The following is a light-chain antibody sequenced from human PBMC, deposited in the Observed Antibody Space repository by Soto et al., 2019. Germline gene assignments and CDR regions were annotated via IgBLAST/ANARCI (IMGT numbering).Light chain of an antibody. CDR2: SNN. J-gene: IGLJ2*01. Sequence: QSVLTQPPSASGTPGQRVTISCSGSSSNIGSNTVNWYQQLPGTAPKLLIYSNNQRPSGVPDRFSGSKSGTSASLAISGLQSEDEADYYWAAWDDSLNGPVVFGGGTKLTVL. CDR1: SSNIGSNT. CDR3: AAWDDSLNGPVV. V-gene: IGLV1-44*01.